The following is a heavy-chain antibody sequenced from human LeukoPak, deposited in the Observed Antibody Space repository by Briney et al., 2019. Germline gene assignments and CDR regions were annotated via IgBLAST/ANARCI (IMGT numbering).Heavy chain of an antibody. D-gene: IGHD1-26*01. CDR2: IYYSGST. V-gene: IGHV4-59*08. CDR1: GGSISSYY. Sequence: SETLSLTCTVSGGSISSYYWSWIRQPPGKGLEWIGYIYYSGSTNYNPSLKSRVTISVDTSKNQFSLKLSSVTAADTAVYYCARRGRLSVGASHYYYYGMDVWGQGTTVTVSS. CDR3: ARRGRLSVGASHYYYYGMDV. J-gene: IGHJ6*02.